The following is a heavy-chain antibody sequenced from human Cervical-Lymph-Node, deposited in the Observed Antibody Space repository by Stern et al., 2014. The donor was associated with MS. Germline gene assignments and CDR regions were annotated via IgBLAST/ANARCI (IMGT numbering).Heavy chain of an antibody. J-gene: IGHJ6*02. V-gene: IGHV4-59*01. D-gene: IGHD3-22*01. CDR3: AREALGDYDRSAGTYYYNGMDV. Sequence: QVQLQESGPGLVRPSETLSLTCTVSGGSITTYRWSWIRQPPGKGLEWIGSVFYSGHTDYSPSLKSRVTISVDTSTDRFSLKVTSVNAADTAVYYCAREALGDYDRSAGTYYYNGMDVWGQGTTVTVSS. CDR2: VFYSGHT. CDR1: GGSITTYR.